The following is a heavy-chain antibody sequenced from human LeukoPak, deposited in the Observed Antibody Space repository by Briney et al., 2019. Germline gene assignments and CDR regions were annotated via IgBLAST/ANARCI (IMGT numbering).Heavy chain of an antibody. J-gene: IGHJ4*02. CDR3: ARHIAPLGYSSGWYLDY. Sequence: GESLKISCKGSGYSFTSYWIGWVRQMPGKGLEWMGIIYPGDSDTRYSPSLQGQVTISADKSISTAYLQWSSLKAADTAMYYCARHIAPLGYSSGWYLDYWGQGTLVTVSS. D-gene: IGHD6-19*01. CDR1: GYSFTSYW. V-gene: IGHV5-51*01. CDR2: IYPGDSDT.